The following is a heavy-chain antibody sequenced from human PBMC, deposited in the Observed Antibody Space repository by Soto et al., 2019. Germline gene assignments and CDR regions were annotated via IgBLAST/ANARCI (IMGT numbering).Heavy chain of an antibody. CDR1: GFTFRSYG. Sequence: QVQLVESGGGVVQPGRSLRLSCAASGFTFRSYGMHWVRQAPAKGLEWVAVISYDGSNKYYADSVKGRFTISRDNSKNTLYLQMNSLRAEDMAVYYCAKGGVGSTSNAFGIWGQGTMVTVSS. V-gene: IGHV3-30*18. D-gene: IGHD1-26*01. CDR3: AKGGVGSTSNAFGI. CDR2: ISYDGSNK. J-gene: IGHJ3*02.